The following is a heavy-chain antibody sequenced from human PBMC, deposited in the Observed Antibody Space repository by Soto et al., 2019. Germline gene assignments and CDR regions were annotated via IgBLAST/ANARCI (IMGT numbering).Heavy chain of an antibody. J-gene: IGHJ6*02. CDR1: GGSISSYY. CDR3: ARVAVAGIPPSEFYGMDV. V-gene: IGHV4-59*01. Sequence: SETLSLTCTVSGGSISSYYWSWIRQPPGKGLEWIGYIYYSGSTNYNPSLKSRVTISVDTSKNQFSLKLSSVTAADTAVYYRARVAVAGIPPSEFYGMDVWGQGTTVTVSS. CDR2: IYYSGST. D-gene: IGHD6-19*01.